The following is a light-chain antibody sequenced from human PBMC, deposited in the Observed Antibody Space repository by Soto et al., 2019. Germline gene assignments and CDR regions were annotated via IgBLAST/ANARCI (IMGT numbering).Light chain of an antibody. J-gene: IGKJ4*01. CDR3: QQRSNWPLT. Sequence: EIVLTQSPATLSLSPGERATLSCMASQSVRSYLAWYQQKIGQAPRLLIYEASNRATGIPARFSGSGSGTDFTLNISSLEPEDFAVYYCQQRSNWPLTFGGGTKVEIK. V-gene: IGKV3-11*01. CDR1: QSVRSY. CDR2: EAS.